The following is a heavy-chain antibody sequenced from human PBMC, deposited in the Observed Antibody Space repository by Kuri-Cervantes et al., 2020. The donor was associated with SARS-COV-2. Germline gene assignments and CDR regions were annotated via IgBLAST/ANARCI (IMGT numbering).Heavy chain of an antibody. CDR1: GFTFSSYS. CDR3: ARELTGTRGLFDY. V-gene: IGHV3-21*01. CDR2: INSSSSYI. D-gene: IGHD7-27*01. Sequence: ETLSLTCAASGFTFSSYSMNWVRQAPGKGLEWVSSINSSSSYIYYADSVKGRFTISRDNAKNSLYLQMNSLRAEDTAVYYCARELTGTRGLFDYWGQGTLVTVSS. J-gene: IGHJ4*02.